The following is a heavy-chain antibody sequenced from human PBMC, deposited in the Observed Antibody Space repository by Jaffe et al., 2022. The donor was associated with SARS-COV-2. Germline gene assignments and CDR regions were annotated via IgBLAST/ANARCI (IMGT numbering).Heavy chain of an antibody. Sequence: EVQLLESGGGLVQPGGSLRLSCAASGFTFSSYAMSWVRQAPGKGLEWVSAISGSGGSTYYADSVKGRFTISRDNSKNTLYLQMNSLRAEDTAVYYCAKADYYGSGVLRGGPDYWGQGTLVTVSS. CDR1: GFTFSSYA. CDR3: AKADYYGSGVLRGGPDY. V-gene: IGHV3-23*01. D-gene: IGHD3-10*01. J-gene: IGHJ4*02. CDR2: ISGSGGST.